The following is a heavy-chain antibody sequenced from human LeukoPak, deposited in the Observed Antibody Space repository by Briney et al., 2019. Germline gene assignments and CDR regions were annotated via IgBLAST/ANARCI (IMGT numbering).Heavy chain of an antibody. D-gene: IGHD3-10*01. CDR3: ARELYYGSGSYFPLRNYYYYYMDV. J-gene: IGHJ6*03. Sequence: GGSLRLSCAASGFTFSSYWMSWVRQAPGKGLEWVANIKQDGSEKYYVDSVKGRFTISRDNAKNSLYLQMNSLRAEDTALYYCARELYYGSGSYFPLRNYYYYYMDVWGKGTTVTVSS. CDR2: IKQDGSEK. V-gene: IGHV3-7*03. CDR1: GFTFSSYW.